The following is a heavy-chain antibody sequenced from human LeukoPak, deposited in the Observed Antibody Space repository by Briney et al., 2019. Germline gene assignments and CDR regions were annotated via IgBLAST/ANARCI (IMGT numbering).Heavy chain of an antibody. CDR1: GYTFTHHG. J-gene: IGHJ4*02. V-gene: IGHV1-18*01. CDR2: ISCYNGDT. CDR3: ARDPSNTSGYYAYFDN. Sequence: ASVEVSCKASGYTFTHHGISWVRQAPGQGLEWMGWISCYNGDTHYAQKFQGRITLTTVKSASTAYMEVRSLRSDDTAVYYCARDPSNTSGYYAYFDNWGRGTLVTVSS. D-gene: IGHD6-19*01.